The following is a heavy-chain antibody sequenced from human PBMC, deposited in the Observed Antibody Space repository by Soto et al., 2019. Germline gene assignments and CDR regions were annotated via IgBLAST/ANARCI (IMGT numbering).Heavy chain of an antibody. CDR2: IYYSGST. CDR3: ARDLGGTRNNWFDP. J-gene: IGHJ5*02. D-gene: IGHD2-15*01. V-gene: IGHV4-31*03. CDR1: GGSISSGGYY. Sequence: QVQLQESGPGLVKPSQTLSLTCTVSGGSISSGGYYWSWIRQHPGKGLEWIGYIYYSGSTYYNPCLKRRVPISVDTSKNQFSLKLSSVTAADTAVYYCARDLGGTRNNWFDPWGQGTLVTVSS.